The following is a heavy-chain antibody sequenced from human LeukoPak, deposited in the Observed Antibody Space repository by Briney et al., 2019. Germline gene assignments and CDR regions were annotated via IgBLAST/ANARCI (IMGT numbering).Heavy chain of an antibody. CDR3: ARHLRPTFGYFDY. J-gene: IGHJ4*02. D-gene: IGHD3-16*01. CDR2: IYHSGST. V-gene: IGHV4-30-2*01. CDR1: GGSISSGGYS. Sequence: SETLSLTCAVSGGSISSGGYSWSWIRQPPGKGLEWIGYIYHSGSTYYNPSLKSRVTISVDRSKNQFSLKLSSVTAADTAVYYCARHLRPTFGYFDYWGQGTLVTVSS.